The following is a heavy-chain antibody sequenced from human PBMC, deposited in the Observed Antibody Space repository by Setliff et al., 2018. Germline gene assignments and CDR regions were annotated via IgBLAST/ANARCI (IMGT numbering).Heavy chain of an antibody. CDR3: ARDRTAYTYGLDV. CDR1: GESFSNNY. V-gene: IGHV4-34*01. CDR2: SDHSGST. Sequence: SETLSLTCSVYGESFSNNYWSWIRQPPGEGLEWIGESDHSGSTSYNPSLKSRLTMSVDTSKNQFSLRLSSVTAADTAVYYCARDRTAYTYGLDVWGQGTTVTVSS. D-gene: IGHD3-16*01. J-gene: IGHJ6*02.